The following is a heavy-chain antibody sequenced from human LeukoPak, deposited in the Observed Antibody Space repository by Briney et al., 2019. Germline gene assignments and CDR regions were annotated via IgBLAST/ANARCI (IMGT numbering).Heavy chain of an antibody. CDR1: GFTFSYYA. V-gene: IGHV3-33*01. CDR2: IWSDGSNK. Sequence: GGSLRLSCSASGFTFSYYAIHWVRQAPGKGLEWVALIWSDGSNKYYADSVKGRVTISRDNSKNTVYLQMNSLRAEDTAVYYCARELFSSGSCPDGWGQGTLVTVSS. D-gene: IGHD3-10*01. J-gene: IGHJ4*02. CDR3: ARELFSSGSCPDG.